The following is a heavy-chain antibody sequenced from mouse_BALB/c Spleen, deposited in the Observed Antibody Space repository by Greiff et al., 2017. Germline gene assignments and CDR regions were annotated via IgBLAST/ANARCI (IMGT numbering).Heavy chain of an antibody. CDR1: GFTFSSYT. CDR2: ISNGGGST. D-gene: IGHD1-1*01. CDR3: ARPLRYAMDY. V-gene: IGHV5-12-2*01. J-gene: IGHJ4*01. Sequence: EVKLEESGGGLVQPGGSLKLSCAASGFTFSSYTMSWVRQTPEKRLEWVAYISNGGGSTYYPDTVKGRFTISRDNAKNTLYLQMSSLKSEDTAMYYCARPLRYAMDYWGQGTSVTVSS.